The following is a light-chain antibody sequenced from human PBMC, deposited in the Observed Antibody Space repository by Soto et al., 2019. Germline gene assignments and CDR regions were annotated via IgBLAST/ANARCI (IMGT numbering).Light chain of an antibody. Sequence: EIVLTQSPAILSVSPGERVTLSCRASQSVSNSLAWYQQKPGQPPRLLIYDVSNRATGIPARFSGSGSGTDFTLTITSLEPEDFAVYFCHQRYNWPRVTFGQGTRLEIK. V-gene: IGKV3-11*01. J-gene: IGKJ5*01. CDR2: DVS. CDR1: QSVSNS. CDR3: HQRYNWPRVT.